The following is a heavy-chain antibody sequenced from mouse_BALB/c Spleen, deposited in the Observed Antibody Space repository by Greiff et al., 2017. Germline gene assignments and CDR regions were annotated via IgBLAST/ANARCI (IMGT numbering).Heavy chain of an antibody. CDR1: GYAFSSYW. D-gene: IGHD2-10*02. Sequence: VQLQQSGAELVRPGSSVKISCKASGYAFSSYWMNWVKQRPGQGLEWIGQIYPGDGDTNYNGKFKGKATLTADKSSSTAYMQLSSLTSEDSAVYFCARRGYGNPAWFAYWGQGTLVTVSA. J-gene: IGHJ3*01. CDR3: ARRGYGNPAWFAY. V-gene: IGHV1-80*01. CDR2: IYPGDGDT.